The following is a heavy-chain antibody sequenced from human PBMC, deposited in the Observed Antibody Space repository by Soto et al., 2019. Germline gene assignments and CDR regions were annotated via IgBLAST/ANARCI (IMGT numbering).Heavy chain of an antibody. Sequence: EVQLLESGGGLVQPGGSLRLSCAASGFTFSSYAMSWVRQAPGKGLEWVSAISGSGGSTYYADSVKGRFTISRDNSKNTLYRQMNSLRAEDTAEYYCAKDKWELLPYNWCDPWGQGTLVTVSS. CDR1: GFTFSSYA. V-gene: IGHV3-23*01. D-gene: IGHD1-26*01. CDR2: ISGSGGST. J-gene: IGHJ5*02. CDR3: AKDKWELLPYNWCDP.